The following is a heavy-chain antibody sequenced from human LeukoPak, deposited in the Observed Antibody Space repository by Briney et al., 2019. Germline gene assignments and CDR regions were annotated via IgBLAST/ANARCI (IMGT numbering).Heavy chain of an antibody. CDR2: ISYDGSNK. J-gene: IGHJ2*01. Sequence: GGSLRLSCAASGFTFSSYAMHWVRQAPGKRLEWVAVISYDGSNKYYADSVKGRFTISRDNAKNSLYLRMNSLRAEDTALYYCAKDRRPTVSGGYFDLWGRGTLVIVSS. CDR1: GFTFSSYA. CDR3: AKDRRPTVSGGYFDL. V-gene: IGHV3-30*04. D-gene: IGHD3-10*01.